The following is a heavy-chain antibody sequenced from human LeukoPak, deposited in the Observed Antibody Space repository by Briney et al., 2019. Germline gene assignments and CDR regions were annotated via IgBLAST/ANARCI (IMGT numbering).Heavy chain of an antibody. J-gene: IGHJ4*02. D-gene: IGHD1-26*01. CDR3: ARNSGSRAIDY. CDR1: GLIVSSNY. V-gene: IGHV3-53*01. CDR2: MYSGGST. Sequence: GGSLRLSCAASGLIVSSNYMSWVRQAPGKGLEWVSLMYSGGSTYYADSVKGRFTISRDNSKNTLYLQMNGLRPEDTAVYYCARNSGSRAIDYWGQGTLVTVSS.